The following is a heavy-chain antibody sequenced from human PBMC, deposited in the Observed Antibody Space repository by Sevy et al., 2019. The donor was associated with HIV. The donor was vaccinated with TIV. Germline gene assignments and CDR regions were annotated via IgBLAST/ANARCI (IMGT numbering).Heavy chain of an antibody. V-gene: IGHV3-13*01. D-gene: IGHD2-8*01. CDR1: GFTFSSYD. CDR3: ARWGRQRYCTNGVCYHYYYYGMDV. CDR2: IGTAGDT. Sequence: GGSLRLSCAASGFTFSSYDMHWVRQATGKGLEWVSAIGTAGDTYYPGSVKGRFTISRENAKNSLYLQMNSLRAGDTAVYYCARWGRQRYCTNGVCYHYYYYGMDVWGQGTTVTVSS. J-gene: IGHJ6*02.